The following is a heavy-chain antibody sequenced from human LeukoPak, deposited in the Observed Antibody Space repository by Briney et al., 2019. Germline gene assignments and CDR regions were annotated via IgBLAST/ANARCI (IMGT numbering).Heavy chain of an antibody. V-gene: IGHV1-18*01. CDR3: AGVCGGIVGVPAAGGDY. D-gene: IGHD2-2*01. CDR2: ISAYNGNT. CDR1: GYTFTSYG. Sequence: ASVKVSCKASGYTFTSYGISWVRQAPGQGLEWMGWISAYNGNTNYAQKLQGRVTMTTDTSTSTAYMELRRLRSDDTAVYYWAGVCGGIVGVPAAGGDYWGQGTLVTVSS. J-gene: IGHJ4*02.